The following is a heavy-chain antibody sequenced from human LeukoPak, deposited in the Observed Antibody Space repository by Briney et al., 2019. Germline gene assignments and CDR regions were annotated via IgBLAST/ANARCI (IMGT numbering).Heavy chain of an antibody. V-gene: IGHV3-74*01. CDR2: IKSDGST. D-gene: IGHD3-22*01. J-gene: IGHJ1*01. CDR1: GFTFSSYW. Sequence: GGSLRLSCAASGFTFSSYWMHWARQAPGKGLVWVSRIKSDGSTRYADSVKGRFTISRDNAKNTVSLQMNSLRAEDTGVYYCARAPSEIGGYYPEYFRHWGQGTLVTVSP. CDR3: ARAPSEIGGYYPEYFRH.